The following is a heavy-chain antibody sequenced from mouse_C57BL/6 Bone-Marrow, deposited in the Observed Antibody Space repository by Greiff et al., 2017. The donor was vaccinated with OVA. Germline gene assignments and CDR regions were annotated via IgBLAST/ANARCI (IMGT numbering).Heavy chain of an antibody. J-gene: IGHJ3*01. CDR3: AGGGSSLFAY. CDR1: GYTFTDYY. V-gene: IGHV1-76*01. CDR2: IYPGSGTT. Sequence: VQLQQSGAELVRPGASVKLSCKASGYTFTDYYINWVKQRPGQGLEWIARIYPGSGTTYYNEKFKGKATLTAEKSSSTAYMQLSSLTSEDSAVYFCAGGGSSLFAYWGQGTLVTVSA. D-gene: IGHD1-1*01.